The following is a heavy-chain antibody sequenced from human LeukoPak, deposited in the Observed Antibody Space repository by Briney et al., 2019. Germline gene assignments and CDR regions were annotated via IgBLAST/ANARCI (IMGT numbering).Heavy chain of an antibody. V-gene: IGHV4-4*07. D-gene: IGHD5-18*01. Sequence: SDTLSLTCTVAGGLISRYYWLWIRQPAGKGLERIGRIYTSGSTNYNPSLKGRVPMSVDTSKNQFSLKLSSVTAADTAVYYCASEGSAMVTAWGQGTLVTVSS. CDR1: GGLISRYY. J-gene: IGHJ5*02. CDR3: ASEGSAMVTA. CDR2: IYTSGST.